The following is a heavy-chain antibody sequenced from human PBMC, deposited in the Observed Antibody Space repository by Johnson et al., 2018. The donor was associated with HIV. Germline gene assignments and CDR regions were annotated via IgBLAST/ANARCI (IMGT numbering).Heavy chain of an antibody. D-gene: IGHD6-13*01. CDR3: ARDGESQQLPLGDAFDI. J-gene: IGHJ3*02. CDR1: GFTFSAYE. CDR2: ISSSGSAI. V-gene: IGHV3-48*01. Sequence: VQVVESGGGSLQPGGSLRLSCAASGFTFSAYEMHWVRQSTGKGLEWVSYISSSGSAIYYADSVKGRFTISRDNSKNTLYLQMNSLRAEDTAVYYCARDGESQQLPLGDAFDIWGQGTMVTVSS.